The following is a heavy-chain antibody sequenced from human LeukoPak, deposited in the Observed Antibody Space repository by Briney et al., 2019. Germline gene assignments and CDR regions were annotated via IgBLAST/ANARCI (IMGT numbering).Heavy chain of an antibody. CDR1: GSYISSSSYS. D-gene: IGHD2-2*03. Sequence: SETLSLTCTVPGSYISSSSYSWGWIRQPPGKGLEWIGNIYYTGTTYSNPSLKSRVTISVDTSKNQFSLKLTSVTAADTAVYYCARLDPRGPDDYWGQGTLVTVSS. CDR3: ARLDPRGPDDY. J-gene: IGHJ4*02. CDR2: IYYTGTT. V-gene: IGHV4-39*01.